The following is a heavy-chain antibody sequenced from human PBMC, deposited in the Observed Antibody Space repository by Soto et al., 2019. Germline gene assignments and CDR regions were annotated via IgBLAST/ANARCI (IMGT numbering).Heavy chain of an antibody. CDR2: VYYTGTT. CDR1: GGSISRSSYY. Sequence: QMHLQESGPGLVKPPETLSLTCAVSGGSISRSSYYWGWVRQPPGKGLEWIGSVYYTGTTYYNPSLKSRVSISVDTSDNQFSLTVTSVTAADTAVYYRARHPFWYFDLWGRGSLVSVSS. CDR3: ARHPFWYFDL. V-gene: IGHV4-39*01. J-gene: IGHJ2*01.